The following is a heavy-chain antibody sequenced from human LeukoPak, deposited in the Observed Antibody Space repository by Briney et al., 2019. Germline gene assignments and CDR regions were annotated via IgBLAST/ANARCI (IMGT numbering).Heavy chain of an antibody. D-gene: IGHD5-18*01. CDR3: AKSSRPVTAMAFFDY. CDR2: ISGSGTNT. CDR1: GFTFSSYG. V-gene: IGHV3-23*01. J-gene: IGHJ4*02. Sequence: GGTLRLSCAASGFTFSSYGMSWVRQAPGKGLEWVSGISGSGTNTNYADSVKGRFTISRDNSKNTVYLQMKSLRAEDTAVYYCAKSSRPVTAMAFFDYWGQGTLVTDSS.